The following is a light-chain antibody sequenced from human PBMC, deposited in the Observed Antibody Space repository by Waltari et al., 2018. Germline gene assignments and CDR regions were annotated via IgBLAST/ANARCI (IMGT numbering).Light chain of an antibody. CDR3: YSYANGRV. CDR1: SSDIGSYDL. CDR2: EVT. J-gene: IGLJ3*02. V-gene: IGLV2-23*02. Sequence: QSAPTQPASVSGSPGQSITISCTGTSSDIGSYDLVSWYQQHPGKAPQPMIYEVTKWPSGVSTRFSGSKSGNTASLTISGLQADDEADYYCYSYANGRVFGGGTKLTVL.